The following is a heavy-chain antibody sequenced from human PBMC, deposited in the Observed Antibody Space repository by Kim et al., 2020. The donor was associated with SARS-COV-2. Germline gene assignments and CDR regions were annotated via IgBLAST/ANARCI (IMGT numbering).Heavy chain of an antibody. V-gene: IGHV1-69*13. CDR2: IIPIFGTA. Sequence: SVKVSCKASGGTFSSYAISWVRQAPGQGLEWMGGIIPIFGTANYAQKFQGRVTITADESTSTAYMELSSLRSEDTAVYYCARVIPVVPAAMWGVEKPYYFDYWGQGTLVTVSS. J-gene: IGHJ4*02. D-gene: IGHD2-2*01. CDR3: ARVIPVVPAAMWGVEKPYYFDY. CDR1: GGTFSSYA.